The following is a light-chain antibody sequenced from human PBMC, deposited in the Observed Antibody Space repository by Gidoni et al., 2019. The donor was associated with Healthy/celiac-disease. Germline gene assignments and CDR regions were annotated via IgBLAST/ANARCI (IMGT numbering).Light chain of an antibody. J-gene: IGKJ4*01. CDR3: QQRSNWPRPLT. CDR2: DAS. CDR1: QSVSSY. V-gene: IGKV3-11*01. Sequence: EIVLTQSPATLSLSPGERATLSCRASQSVSSYLAWYQQKPGQAPRLLIYDASNRATGIPARFSGSGSGKDFTLTISSLEPEDFVVYYCQQRSNWPRPLTFGGGTKVEIK.